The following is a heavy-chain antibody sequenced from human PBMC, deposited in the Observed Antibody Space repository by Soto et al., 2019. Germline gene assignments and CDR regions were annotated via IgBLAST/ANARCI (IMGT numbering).Heavy chain of an antibody. CDR1: GYTFTSYA. Sequence: ASVKVSCKASGYTFTSYAMHWVRQAPGQRLEWMGWINAGNGNTKYSQKFQGRVTITRDTSASTAYMELSSLRSEDTAVYYCAMYREFNILLVPPRSSYGMDVWGPGTTATGSS. CDR2: INAGNGNT. D-gene: IGHD3-10*01. CDR3: AMYREFNILLVPPRSSYGMDV. J-gene: IGHJ6*02. V-gene: IGHV1-3*01.